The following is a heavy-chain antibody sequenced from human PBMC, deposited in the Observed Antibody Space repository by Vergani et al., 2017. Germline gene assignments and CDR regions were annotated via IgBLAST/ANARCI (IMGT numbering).Heavy chain of an antibody. V-gene: IGHV1-3*04. CDR1: GYTFTSYA. Sequence: QVQLVQSGAEVQKPGASVKVSCKASGYTFTSYAMHWVRQAPGQRLEWMGWINTGNGNTKYSQKFQGRVTITRDTSASTAYMELSSLRSEDTAVYYCARDFVVVTANYYYYYGMDVWGQGTTVTVSS. D-gene: IGHD2-21*02. CDR2: INTGNGNT. J-gene: IGHJ6*02. CDR3: ARDFVVVTANYYYYYGMDV.